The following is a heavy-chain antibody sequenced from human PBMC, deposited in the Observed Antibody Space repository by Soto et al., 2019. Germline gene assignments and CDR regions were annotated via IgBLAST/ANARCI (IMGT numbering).Heavy chain of an antibody. CDR1: GGSVNSGSFY. V-gene: IGHV4-61*01. CDR3: ARGYSSWPYYLDS. D-gene: IGHD6-13*01. Sequence: SETLSLTCSVSGGSVNSGSFYWSWIRQPPGKGLEWIGYIFYRGSTNYNPSLKSPVTISIDTSKNQFSLNLDSVTAADTAVYYCARGYSSWPYYLDSWGQGILVTVSS. CDR2: IFYRGST. J-gene: IGHJ4*02.